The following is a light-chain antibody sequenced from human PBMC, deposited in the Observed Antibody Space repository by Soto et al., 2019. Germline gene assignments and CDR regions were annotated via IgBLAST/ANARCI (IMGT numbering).Light chain of an antibody. V-gene: IGKV3-20*01. CDR3: QQYVASPCT. CDR2: DAS. CDR1: QSINSRS. Sequence: DIVLTQSPGTLSLSPGERATLSCGASQSINSRSLAWYQQKPGQAPRLLIYDASSRATGIPDRFSASGSGTDFTLTISSLEPEDFAVYYCQQYVASPCTFGQGTKVDIK. J-gene: IGKJ1*01.